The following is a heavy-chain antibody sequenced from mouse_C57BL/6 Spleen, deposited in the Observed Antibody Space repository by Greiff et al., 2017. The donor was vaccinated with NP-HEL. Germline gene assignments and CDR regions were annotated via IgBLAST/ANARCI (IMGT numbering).Heavy chain of an antibody. J-gene: IGHJ3*01. V-gene: IGHV1-19*01. CDR2: INPYNGGT. CDR1: GYTFTDYY. Sequence: SGPVLVKPGASVKMSCKASGYTFTDYYMNWVKQSHGKSLEWIGVINPYNGGTSYNQKFKGKATLTVDKSSSTAYMELNSLTSEDSAVYYCARSGTAQAGFAYWGQGTLVTVSA. CDR3: ARSGTAQAGFAY. D-gene: IGHD3-2*02.